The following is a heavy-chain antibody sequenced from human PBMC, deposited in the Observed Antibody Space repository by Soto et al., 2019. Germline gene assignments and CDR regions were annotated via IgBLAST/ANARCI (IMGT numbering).Heavy chain of an antibody. V-gene: IGHV3-23*01. Sequence: EVQLLESGGGFVQPGGSLRLSCAVSGFTFNDYAMAWVRQAPGQGLEWVSSISGSGGHSSYVDSVRGRFTISRDNVNNILSLDMSDLRAEDTALYYCAKDCRRLAVTGSAFDSWGQGALVTVSS. J-gene: IGHJ4*02. CDR3: AKDCRRLAVTGSAFDS. CDR2: ISGSGGHS. D-gene: IGHD6-19*01. CDR1: GFTFNDYA.